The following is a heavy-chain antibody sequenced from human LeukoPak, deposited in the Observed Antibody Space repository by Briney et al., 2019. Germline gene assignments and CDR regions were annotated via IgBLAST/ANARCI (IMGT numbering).Heavy chain of an antibody. J-gene: IGHJ4*02. CDR2: INHSGST. D-gene: IGHD2-2*01. CDR3: ARRVVPAAVDY. Sequence: EWIGEINHSGSTNYNPSLKSRVTISVDTSKNQFSLKLSSVTAADTAVYYCARRVVPAAVDYWGQGTLVTVSS. V-gene: IGHV4-34*01.